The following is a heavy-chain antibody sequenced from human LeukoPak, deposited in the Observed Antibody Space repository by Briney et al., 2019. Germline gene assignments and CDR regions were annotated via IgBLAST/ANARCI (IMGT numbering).Heavy chain of an antibody. CDR1: GFTFISYA. CDR3: ARSVPDYTRFDY. V-gene: IGHV3-23*05. D-gene: IGHD4-4*01. Sequence: PGGSLRLSCAASGFTFISYAMNWVRQAPGKGLEWVSTFKTKYHQVYYAESVRGRFTISTDNSRNTVFLQMNSLRADDTALYYCARSVPDYTRFDYWGQGALVTVSS. CDR2: FKTKYHQV. J-gene: IGHJ4*02.